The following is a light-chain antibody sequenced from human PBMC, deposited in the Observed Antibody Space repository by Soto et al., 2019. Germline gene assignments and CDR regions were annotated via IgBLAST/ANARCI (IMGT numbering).Light chain of an antibody. CDR2: AAA. CDR1: QGIRID. CDR3: LQHNTYPRT. V-gene: IGKV1-17*01. Sequence: DIQMTQSPSSLSASVGDRVTITCRASQGIRIDLSWYQQKPGKAPKRLIYAAACFQGGVPSRFSGSGSGTEFTLSISSLQPEDFETYYCLQHNTYPRTFGQGTRVEIK. J-gene: IGKJ1*01.